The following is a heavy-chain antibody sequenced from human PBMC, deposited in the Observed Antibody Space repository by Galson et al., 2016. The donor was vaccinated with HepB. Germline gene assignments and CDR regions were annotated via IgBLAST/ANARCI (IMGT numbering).Heavy chain of an antibody. CDR2: VYHTGST. Sequence: ETLSLTCSVSGASVSSGSFFWNWIRQPPGKGLEWIGYVYHTGSTQSNPSLNSRLTMSMDTSKNQFSLNLTSVTAADTATYFCATGREWLEFECWGQGALVAVSS. J-gene: IGHJ4*02. V-gene: IGHV4-61*01. CDR1: GASVSSGSFF. CDR3: ATGREWLEFEC. D-gene: IGHD6-19*01.